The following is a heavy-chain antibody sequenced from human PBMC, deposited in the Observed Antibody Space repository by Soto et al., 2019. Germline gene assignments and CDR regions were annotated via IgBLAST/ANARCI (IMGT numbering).Heavy chain of an antibody. J-gene: IGHJ4*02. V-gene: IGHV3-21*01. D-gene: IGHD6-19*01. Sequence: VGSLRLSCAASGFTFSSYSMNWVRQAPGKGLGWVSSISSSSSYIYYADSVKGRFTISRDNAKNSLYLQMNSLRAEDTAVYYCARAQGPSSGCDYWGQGTLVTVSS. CDR1: GFTFSSYS. CDR3: ARAQGPSSGCDY. CDR2: ISSSSSYI.